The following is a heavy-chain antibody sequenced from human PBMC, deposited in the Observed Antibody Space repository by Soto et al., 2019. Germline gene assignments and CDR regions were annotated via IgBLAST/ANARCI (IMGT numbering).Heavy chain of an antibody. CDR1: GGSISSSSFY. Sequence: QLQLQEPGPGLVKPSETLSLTCSVLGGSISSSSFYWGWIRQPPGQGLEWIGSIFYSGNSYYNPSLKSRVTISVDTSKRQFSLELSSVTAADAAVYYCARLVHCSRGSCSSVRGMDVWGQGTTVTVSS. CDR3: ARLVHCSRGSCSSVRGMDV. D-gene: IGHD2-15*01. CDR2: IFYSGNS. J-gene: IGHJ6*02. V-gene: IGHV4-39*01.